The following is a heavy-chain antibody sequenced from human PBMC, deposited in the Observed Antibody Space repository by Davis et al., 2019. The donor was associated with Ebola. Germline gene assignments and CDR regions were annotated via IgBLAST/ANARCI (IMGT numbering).Heavy chain of an antibody. CDR1: NASISRSGYS. Sequence: MPSETLSLTCAVSNASISRSGYSWSWIRQPPGKGLESIGYIYHSGSTDYNPSLKSRATIAVDTSKNQYSLKLSSVTAADTAVYYCARVPVAEYNNPNYYYYYYMDVWGKGTTVTVSS. V-gene: IGHV4-30-2*01. D-gene: IGHD2-8*02. CDR3: ARVPVAEYNNPNYYYYYYMDV. J-gene: IGHJ6*03. CDR2: IYHSGST.